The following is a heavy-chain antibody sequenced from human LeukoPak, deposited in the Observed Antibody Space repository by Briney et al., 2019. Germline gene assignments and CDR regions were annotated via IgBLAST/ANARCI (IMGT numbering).Heavy chain of an antibody. J-gene: IGHJ3*01. CDR2: IDNSGSTI. V-gene: IGHV3-11*04. CDR1: GFPFSDYY. CDR3: ARGLGHIVVVTAIPD. D-gene: IGHD2-21*02. Sequence: GGSLRLSCAASGFPFSDYYMTWVRQAPGKGLEWLSYIDNSGSTIYYADSVKGRFTISRDNAKKSLYLQMNSLRAEDTAVYYCARGLGHIVVVTAIPDWGQGTMVTVSS.